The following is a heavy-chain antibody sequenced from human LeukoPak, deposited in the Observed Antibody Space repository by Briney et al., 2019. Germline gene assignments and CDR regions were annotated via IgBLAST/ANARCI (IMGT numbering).Heavy chain of an antibody. CDR1: GGSINSYY. CDR3: ARAFRTRYFDL. CDR2: IHYSGST. V-gene: IGHV4-59*08. D-gene: IGHD1-14*01. Sequence: SETLSLTCTVSGGSINSYYWSWIRQPPGKGLEWIGYIHYSGSTNYNPSLKGRVTISVDTSKNQFSLKLSSVTAADTAVYYCARAFRTRYFDLWGRGTLVTVSS. J-gene: IGHJ2*01.